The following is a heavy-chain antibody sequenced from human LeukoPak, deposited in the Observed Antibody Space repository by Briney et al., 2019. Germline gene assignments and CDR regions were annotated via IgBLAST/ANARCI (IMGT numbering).Heavy chain of an antibody. CDR3: ARGYGWLQLYYYYYMDV. D-gene: IGHD5-24*01. Sequence: GSLRLSCEASGFTFSSYGITWIRQPPGKGLEWIGGINHSGSTNYNPSLKSRVTISVDTSKNQFSLKLSSVTAADTAVYYCARGYGWLQLYYYYYMDVWGKGTTVTVSS. CDR2: INHSGST. V-gene: IGHV4-34*01. CDR1: GFTFSSYG. J-gene: IGHJ6*03.